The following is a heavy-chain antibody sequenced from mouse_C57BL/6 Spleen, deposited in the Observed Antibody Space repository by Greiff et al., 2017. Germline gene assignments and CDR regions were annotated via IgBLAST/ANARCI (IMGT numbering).Heavy chain of an antibody. CDR1: GFTFSSYG. CDR3: ARHQEPPLDY. Sequence: EVQLQESGGDLVKPGGSLNLSCAASGFTFSSYGMSWVRQTPDKRLEWVATISSGGSYTYYPDSVKGRFTISRDNAKNTLYLQMSSLKSEDTAMYYCARHQEPPLDYWGQGTTLTVSS. CDR2: ISSGGSYT. J-gene: IGHJ2*01. V-gene: IGHV5-6*01.